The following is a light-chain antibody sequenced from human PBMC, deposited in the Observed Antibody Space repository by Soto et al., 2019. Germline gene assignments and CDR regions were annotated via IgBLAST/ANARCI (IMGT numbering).Light chain of an antibody. CDR2: GAS. V-gene: IGKV3-20*01. J-gene: IGKJ5*01. Sequence: EIVLTQNPDILALSPGDRATLSCRASQSVSSYLAWYQQKPGQAPRLLIYGASSRATGIPDRFSGSGSGTDFTLTISRLGPEDFAVYYCQQYGRSPCTFGQGTRLEIK. CDR1: QSVSSY. CDR3: QQYGRSPCT.